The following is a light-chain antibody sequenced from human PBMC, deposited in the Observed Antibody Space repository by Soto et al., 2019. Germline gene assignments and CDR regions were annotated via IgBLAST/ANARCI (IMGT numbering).Light chain of an antibody. V-gene: IGLV1-44*01. Sequence: QSVLTQPPSASGTPGQRVTISCSGSDSNIGSNTVNWYLHLPGMAPKLLTHSNDHRPSGVADRFSGSKSGTSASLAISGLQSEDEADYYCATCDDILNGWVFGGGTQLTVL. J-gene: IGLJ7*01. CDR1: DSNIGSNT. CDR3: ATCDDILNGWV. CDR2: SND.